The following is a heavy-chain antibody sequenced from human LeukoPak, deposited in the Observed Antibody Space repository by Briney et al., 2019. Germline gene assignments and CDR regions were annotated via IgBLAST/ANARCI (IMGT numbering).Heavy chain of an antibody. D-gene: IGHD6-13*01. J-gene: IGHJ4*02. CDR2: INPNSGGT. CDR3: ARDLVAAAGTAPDY. V-gene: IGHV1-2*02. CDR1: GYTFTGYY. Sequence: ASVKVSCKASGYTFTGYYMHWVRQAPGQGLEWMGWINPNSGGTNYAQKFQGRVTMTRDASIGTAYMELSRLRSDDTAVYYCARDLVAAAGTAPDYWGQGTLVTVSS.